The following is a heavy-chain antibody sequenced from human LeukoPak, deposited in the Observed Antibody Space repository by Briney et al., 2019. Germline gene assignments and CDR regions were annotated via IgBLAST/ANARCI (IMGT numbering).Heavy chain of an antibody. J-gene: IGHJ4*02. D-gene: IGHD1-26*01. V-gene: IGHV3-21*01. CDR3: ARGATYAYYQDY. CDR2: ISSSSSYI. CDR1: GFTFSSYS. Sequence: GGSLRLSCAASGFTFSSYSMNWVRQAPGKGLEWVSSISSSSSYIYYADSVKGRFTISRDSAKNTLYLQMNSLRAEDTAVYYCARGATYAYYQDYWGQGTLVTVSS.